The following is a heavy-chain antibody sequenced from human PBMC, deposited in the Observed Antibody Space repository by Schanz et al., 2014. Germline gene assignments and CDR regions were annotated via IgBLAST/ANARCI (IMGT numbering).Heavy chain of an antibody. CDR2: ISAYTNNT. V-gene: IGHV1-18*01. CDR1: RYTFNTYG. D-gene: IGHD2-2*01. Sequence: QGQLVQSGPEVKEPGASVKVSCEASRYTFNTYGLNWVRQAPGQGLEWMGWISAYTNNTNYAQKVQGRVTMTTDTSTGTAYMELRSLRSDDTAVYYCARDRRRYCSTASCLHDNRFGPWSQGTLVVVAS. J-gene: IGHJ5*02. CDR3: ARDRRRYCSTASCLHDNRFGP.